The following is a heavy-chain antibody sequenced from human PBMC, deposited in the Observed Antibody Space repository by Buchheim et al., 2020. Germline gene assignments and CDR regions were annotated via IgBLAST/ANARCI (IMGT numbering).Heavy chain of an antibody. Sequence: QVQLQESGPGLVKPSQTLSLTCTVSGGSISSGSYYWSWIRQPAGKGLEWIGRIYTSASTNYNPSLKSRVTISVDTSKNQFSLKLSSVTAADTAVYYCARSPKGHLGELSLFDYWGQGTL. J-gene: IGHJ4*02. D-gene: IGHD3-16*02. CDR2: IYTSAST. CDR1: GGSISSGSYY. CDR3: ARSPKGHLGELSLFDY. V-gene: IGHV4-61*02.